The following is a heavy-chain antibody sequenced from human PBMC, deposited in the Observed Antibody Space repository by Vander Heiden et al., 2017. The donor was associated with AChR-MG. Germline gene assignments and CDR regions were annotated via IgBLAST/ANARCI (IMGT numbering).Heavy chain of an antibody. CDR1: GYTFTSYA. V-gene: IGHV1-3*05. CDR3: ARDRVAVAGTGFSDY. CDR2: INPGNGIA. J-gene: IGHJ4*02. Sequence: QLVQSAAEEKKPGASVKVSCKASGYTFTSYAMHWVRQAPGQRLEWMGWINPGNGIAKYSQRVQGRVTITRDHSARTAYMELSRLRSEDTAVYYCARDRVAVAGTGFSDYWGQGTLVTVSP. D-gene: IGHD6-19*01.